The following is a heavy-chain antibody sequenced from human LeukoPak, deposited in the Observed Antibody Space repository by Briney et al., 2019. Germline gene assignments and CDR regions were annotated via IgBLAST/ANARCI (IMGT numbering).Heavy chain of an antibody. D-gene: IGHD1-7*01. Sequence: GGSLRLSCAASGFTVSSSYMSWVRQAPGKGLEWVSVVYSGGSTFYADSVKGRFTISRDISKNTLYLQMNSLRAEDTAVYYCASPELRANGAGYFDYWGQGTLVTVSS. J-gene: IGHJ4*02. CDR3: ASPELRANGAGYFDY. CDR1: GFTVSSSY. V-gene: IGHV3-66*01. CDR2: VYSGGST.